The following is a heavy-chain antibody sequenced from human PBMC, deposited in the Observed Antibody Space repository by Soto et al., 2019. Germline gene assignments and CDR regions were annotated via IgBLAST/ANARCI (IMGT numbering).Heavy chain of an antibody. Sequence: QVQLVQSGAEVKKPGSSVKVSCKASGGTFSSYAISWVRQAPGQGLEWMGGIIPIFGTANYAQKFQGRVTITADESTSTAYMELRSLRSEDTAVYYCARDLAYCGGDCYRAFDIWGQGTMVTVSS. V-gene: IGHV1-69*12. CDR1: GGTFSSYA. CDR2: IIPIFGTA. J-gene: IGHJ3*02. CDR3: ARDLAYCGGDCYRAFDI. D-gene: IGHD2-21*02.